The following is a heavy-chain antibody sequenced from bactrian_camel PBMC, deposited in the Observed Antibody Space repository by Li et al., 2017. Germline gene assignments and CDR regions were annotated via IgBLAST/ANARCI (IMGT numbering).Heavy chain of an antibody. Sequence: HVQLVESGGGSVQTGGSLRLSCAPSGLSVSDFSMAWFRQPPGKEREAVAAIRRDDLTAYTDSVKGRFTISHDNANNTMYLQMNNLKPEDTGMYYCVADRRAYVWGARAGAVREYAYKGQGTQVTVS. CDR3: VADRRAYVWGARAGAVREYAY. D-gene: IGHD3*01. CDR1: GLSVSDFS. V-gene: IGHV3S53*01. J-gene: IGHJ4*01. CDR2: IRRDDLT.